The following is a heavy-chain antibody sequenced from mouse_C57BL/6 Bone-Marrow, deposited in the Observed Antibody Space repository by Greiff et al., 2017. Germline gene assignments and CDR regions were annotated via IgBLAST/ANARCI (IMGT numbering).Heavy chain of an antibody. V-gene: IGHV1-81*01. Sequence: VKLMESGAELARPGASVKLSCKASGYTFTSYGISWVKQRTGQGLEWIGEIYPRSGNTYYNEKFKGKATLTADKSSSTAYMELRSLTSEDSAVYFCARSAMMVSDYFDYWGQGTTLTVSS. J-gene: IGHJ2*01. CDR2: IYPRSGNT. CDR3: ARSAMMVSDYFDY. CDR1: GYTFTSYG. D-gene: IGHD2-3*01.